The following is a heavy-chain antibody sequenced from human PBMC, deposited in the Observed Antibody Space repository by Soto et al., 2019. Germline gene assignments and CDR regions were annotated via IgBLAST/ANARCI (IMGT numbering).Heavy chain of an antibody. V-gene: IGHV3-23*01. J-gene: IGHJ4*02. CDR3: AKYRSLYTIFGVVPFDY. CDR1: GFTFSSYA. Sequence: GGSLRLSCAASGFTFSSYAMSWVRQAPGKGLEWVSAISGSGGSTYYADSVKGRFTISRDNSKNTLYLQMNSLRAEDTAVYYCAKYRSLYTIFGVVPFDYWGQGTLVTVSS. D-gene: IGHD3-3*01. CDR2: ISGSGGST.